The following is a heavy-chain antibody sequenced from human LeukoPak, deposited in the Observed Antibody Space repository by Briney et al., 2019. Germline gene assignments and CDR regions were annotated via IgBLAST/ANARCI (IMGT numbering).Heavy chain of an antibody. CDR1: GYTFTSYA. CDR3: ARVRPGVATGFDY. V-gene: IGHV1-3*03. CDR2: INAGNGNT. Sequence: GASVKVSCKACGYTFTSYAMHGVRQAPGQRLEWMGWINAGNGNTKYSQEFQGRVTITRDTSASTAYMEPSSLRSEGMAVYYCARVRPGVATGFDYWGQGTLVTVSS. J-gene: IGHJ4*02. D-gene: IGHD5-12*01.